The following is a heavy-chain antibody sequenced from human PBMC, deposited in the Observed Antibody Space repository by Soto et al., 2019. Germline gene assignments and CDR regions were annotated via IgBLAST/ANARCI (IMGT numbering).Heavy chain of an antibody. CDR2: IKSKTDGGTT. J-gene: IGHJ3*02. V-gene: IGHV3-15*01. D-gene: IGHD2-8*01. Sequence: VQLVESGGGVVQPGRSLRLSCAASGFTFSSYGMHWVRQAPGKGLEWVGRIKSKTDGGTTDYAAPVKGRFTISRDDSKNTLYLQMNSLKSEDTAVYYCTTVELMVYLDAFDIWGQGTMVTVSS. CDR1: GFTFSSYG. CDR3: TTVELMVYLDAFDI.